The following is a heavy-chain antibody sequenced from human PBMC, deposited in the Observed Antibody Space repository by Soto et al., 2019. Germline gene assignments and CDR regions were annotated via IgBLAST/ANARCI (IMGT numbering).Heavy chain of an antibody. V-gene: IGHV5-51*01. J-gene: IGHJ3*02. D-gene: IGHD2-8*02. Sequence: GESLKISCKGSGYNFANFWIGWVRQMPGKGLEWMGMIFPGDSDTKNSPSLEGQITMSVDKSDSSAYLQWRSLKASDTAIYYCAAGYSTGLDAFDIWGQGTMVTVSS. CDR2: IFPGDSDT. CDR3: AAGYSTGLDAFDI. CDR1: GYNFANFW.